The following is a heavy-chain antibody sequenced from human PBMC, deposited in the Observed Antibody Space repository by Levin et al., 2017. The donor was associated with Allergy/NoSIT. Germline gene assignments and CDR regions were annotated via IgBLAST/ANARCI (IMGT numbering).Heavy chain of an antibody. J-gene: IGHJ4*02. CDR3: ARDPWGERYCSSSSCYPYFDY. V-gene: IGHV1-69*04. CDR2: IIPILGIA. D-gene: IGHD2-2*01. Sequence: GASVKVSCKASGGTFSSYSISWVRQAPGQGLEWMGRIIPILGIANYAQKFQGRVTITADKSTSTAYMELSSLRSEDTAVYYCARDPWGERYCSSSSCYPYFDYWGQGTLVTVSS. CDR1: GGTFSSYS.